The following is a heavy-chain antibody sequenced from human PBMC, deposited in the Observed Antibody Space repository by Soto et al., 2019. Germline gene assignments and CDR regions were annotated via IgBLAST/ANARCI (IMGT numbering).Heavy chain of an antibody. CDR2: IYSSVST. CDR1: GFTVSSNY. V-gene: IGHV3-66*01. J-gene: IGHJ4*02. Sequence: EVQLVESGGGLVQPGGSLRLSCAASGFTVSSNYMSWVRQAPGKGLEWVSIIYSSVSTYYADSVKGRFTISRDNSKKTLYLQMNSLRAEDTAVYYCERNDGAEAGMWGPGNLVTGSS. CDR3: ERNDGAEAGM. D-gene: IGHD6-13*01.